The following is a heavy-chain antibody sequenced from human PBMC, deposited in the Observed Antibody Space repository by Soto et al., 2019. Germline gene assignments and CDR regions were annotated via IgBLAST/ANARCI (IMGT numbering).Heavy chain of an antibody. Sequence: ASVNVSCKASGYSFTSYAIYWVRQAPGQRLEWMGWINAGNGNTKYSQKLQGRVTFTGDTSASTAHMELSSLRSEDTAVYFCARAVENIAVVLDVSGYYGMDVWGQGTTVTVSS. CDR3: ARAVENIAVVLDVSGYYGMDV. J-gene: IGHJ6*02. CDR2: INAGNGNT. V-gene: IGHV1-3*01. CDR1: GYSFTSYA. D-gene: IGHD2-2*01.